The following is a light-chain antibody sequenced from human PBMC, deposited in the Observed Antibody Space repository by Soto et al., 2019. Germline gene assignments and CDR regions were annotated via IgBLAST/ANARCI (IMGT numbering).Light chain of an antibody. CDR2: SNN. CDR1: SSNIGSNT. V-gene: IGLV1-44*01. CDR3: VAWDDSLNGYVV. Sequence: QAVVTQPPSASGNPGQRVTISCSGSSSNIGSNTVNWYQQLPGTAPKLVIYSNNQRPSGVPDRFSGSKAGTSASLAISGLQSEDEADYYCVAWDDSLNGYVVFGGGTKLTVL. J-gene: IGLJ2*01.